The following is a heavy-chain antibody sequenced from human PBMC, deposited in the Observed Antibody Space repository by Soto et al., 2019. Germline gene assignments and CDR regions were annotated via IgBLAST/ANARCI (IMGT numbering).Heavy chain of an antibody. CDR3: AGGRITMVRGVRDGMDV. CDR1: GFTVSSNY. J-gene: IGHJ6*02. V-gene: IGHV3-53*04. CDR2: IYSGGST. D-gene: IGHD3-10*01. Sequence: PGGSLRLSCAASGFTVSSNYMSWVRQAPGKGLEWVSVIYSGGSTYYADSVKGRFTISRHNSKNTLYLQMNSLRAEDTAVYYCAGGRITMVRGVRDGMDVRGQGPTVTVS.